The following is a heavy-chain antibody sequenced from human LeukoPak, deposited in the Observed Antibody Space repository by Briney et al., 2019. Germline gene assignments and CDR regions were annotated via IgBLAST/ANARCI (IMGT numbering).Heavy chain of an antibody. CDR3: ARGGHYGGNSAFDY. Sequence: SETLSLTCTVSGGSISSHYWSWIRQPAGKGLEWIGRIYTSGSTNYNPSLKSRVTISADKSKNQFSLKLSSVTAADTAVYYCARGGHYGGNSAFDYWGQGTLVTVSS. V-gene: IGHV4-4*07. D-gene: IGHD4-23*01. J-gene: IGHJ4*02. CDR2: IYTSGST. CDR1: GGSISSHY.